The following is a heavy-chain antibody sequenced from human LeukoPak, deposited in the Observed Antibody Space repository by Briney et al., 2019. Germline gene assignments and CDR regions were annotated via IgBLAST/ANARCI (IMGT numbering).Heavy chain of an antibody. CDR2: ISWNSGSI. J-gene: IGHJ4*02. Sequence: PGRSLRLSCAASGFTFDDYAMHWVRHAPGKGLEWVSGISWNSGSIGYADSVKGRFTISRDNAKNSLYLQMNSLRAEDTALYYCAKDKNYDSRGYFDYWGQGTLVTVSS. CDR1: GFTFDDYA. V-gene: IGHV3-9*01. D-gene: IGHD3-22*01. CDR3: AKDKNYDSRGYFDY.